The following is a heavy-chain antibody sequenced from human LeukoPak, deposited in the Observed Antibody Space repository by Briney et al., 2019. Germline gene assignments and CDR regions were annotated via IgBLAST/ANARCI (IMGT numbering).Heavy chain of an antibody. Sequence: PSETLSLTCAVYGGSFSGYYWSWIRQPPGKGLEWIGYIYYSGSTYYNPSLKSRVTISVDTSKNQFSLKLSSVTAADTAVYYCATISDYGDYGRHAFDIWGQGTMVTVSS. D-gene: IGHD4-17*01. V-gene: IGHV4-59*06. CDR2: IYYSGST. CDR1: GGSFSGYY. CDR3: ATISDYGDYGRHAFDI. J-gene: IGHJ3*02.